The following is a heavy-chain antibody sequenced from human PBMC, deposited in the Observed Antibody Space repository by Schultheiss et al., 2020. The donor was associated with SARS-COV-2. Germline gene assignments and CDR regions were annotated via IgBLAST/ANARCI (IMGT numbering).Heavy chain of an antibody. D-gene: IGHD6-19*01. V-gene: IGHV3-66*01. Sequence: GESLKISCAASGFTVSSNYMSWVRQAPGKGLEWVSVIYSGGSTYYADSVKGSFTISRDNSKNTLYLQMNSLRAEDTAVYYCARAGLGPLDYLGQGTLVTVSS. CDR1: GFTVSSNY. J-gene: IGHJ4*02. CDR2: IYSGGST. CDR3: ARAGLGPLDY.